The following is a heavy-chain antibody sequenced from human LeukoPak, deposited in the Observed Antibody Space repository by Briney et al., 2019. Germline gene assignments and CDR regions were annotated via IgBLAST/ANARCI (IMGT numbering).Heavy chain of an antibody. CDR1: GYTFTSYA. J-gene: IGHJ5*02. CDR2: INAGNGNT. D-gene: IGHD5-18*01. Sequence: ASVKVSCKASGYTFTSYAMHWVRQAPGQRLEWMGWINAGNGNTKYSQKFQGRVTITRDTSASTAYMEPSSLRSEDTAVYYCARDLIYSYGGPWGQGTLVTVSS. CDR3: ARDLIYSYGGP. V-gene: IGHV1-3*01.